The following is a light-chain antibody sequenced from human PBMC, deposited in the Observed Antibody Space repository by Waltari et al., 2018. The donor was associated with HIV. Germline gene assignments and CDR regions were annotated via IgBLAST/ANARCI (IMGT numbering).Light chain of an antibody. V-gene: IGLV1-51*01. CDR2: DNN. CDR1: DSTICDTL. Sequence: QSILTQPPSVSAAPGQRVAISCSGGDSTICDTLLSWYQQLPGAAHKLLIFDNNLRPSGIPARFTASKSDTSGTLDIAGLQTGDEGDYYCATWDSSLRNWVFGGGTRLTVL. J-gene: IGLJ3*02. CDR3: ATWDSSLRNWV.